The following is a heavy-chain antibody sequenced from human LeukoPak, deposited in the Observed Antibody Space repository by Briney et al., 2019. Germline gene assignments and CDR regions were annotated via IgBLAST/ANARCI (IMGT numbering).Heavy chain of an antibody. CDR1: GFTLSSYS. CDR3: ARGGSYWMPFDY. J-gene: IGHJ4*02. D-gene: IGHD1-26*01. CDR2: ISSSPGGSTI. V-gene: IGHV3-48*01. Sequence: GGSLRLSCAASGFTLSSYSMNWVRQAPGKGLEWISYISSSPGGSTIDYADSVKGRFTISRDNAKNSLYLQMNSLRAEDTAVYYCARGGSYWMPFDYWGQGTLVTVSS.